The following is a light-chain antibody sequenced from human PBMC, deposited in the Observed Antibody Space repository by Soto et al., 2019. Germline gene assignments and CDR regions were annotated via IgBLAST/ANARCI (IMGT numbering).Light chain of an antibody. Sequence: EIVMTQSPATLSVSPGERATLSCWASQSVGGNLAWYQRKPGQAPRLLIYGTSSRATGIPARFSGSGSGTEFTLTISSLQSEDFALYYCQQYNNWPPLTFGGGTKVEIK. J-gene: IGKJ4*01. CDR2: GTS. CDR1: QSVGGN. V-gene: IGKV3-15*01. CDR3: QQYNNWPPLT.